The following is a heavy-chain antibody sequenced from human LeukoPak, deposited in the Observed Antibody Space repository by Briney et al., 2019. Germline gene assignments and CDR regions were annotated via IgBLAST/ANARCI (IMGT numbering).Heavy chain of an antibody. Sequence: PGGSLRLSCAASGFTFSSYAMHWVRQAPGKGLEWVAVISYDGSNKYYADSVKGRFTISRDNSKNTLYLQMNSLRAEDTAVYYCARGSEAAGTRAFDYWGQGTLVTVSS. CDR3: ARGSEAAGTRAFDY. J-gene: IGHJ4*02. CDR1: GFTFSSYA. D-gene: IGHD6-13*01. V-gene: IGHV3-30*04. CDR2: ISYDGSNK.